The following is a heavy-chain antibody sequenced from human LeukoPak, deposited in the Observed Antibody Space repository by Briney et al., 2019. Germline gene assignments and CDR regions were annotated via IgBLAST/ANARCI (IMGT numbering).Heavy chain of an antibody. CDR1: GGSFSGYY. D-gene: IGHD5-18*01. CDR2: INHSGST. V-gene: IGHV4-34*01. J-gene: IGHJ4*02. Sequence: SETLSLTCAVYGGSFSGYYWSWIRQPPGKGLEWIGEINHSGSTNYNPSLKSRVIISVDTSKNQFSLKLSSVTAADTAVYYCARGPYRRGYSYGYDYWGQGTLVTVSS. CDR3: ARGPYRRGYSYGYDY.